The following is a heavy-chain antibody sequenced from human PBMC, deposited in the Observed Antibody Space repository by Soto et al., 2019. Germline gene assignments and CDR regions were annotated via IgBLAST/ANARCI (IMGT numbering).Heavy chain of an antibody. D-gene: IGHD3-16*01. Sequence: QVQLVEFGGGVVQPGRSLRLSCAASGFTFSSYAMHWVRQAPGKGLEWVAVISYDGSNKYYADSVKGRFTISRDNSKNTLFLQMNSLRSEDTSVYYCARDRGRGTYYYYGMDVWGQGTPVTVSS. CDR1: GFTFSSYA. V-gene: IGHV3-30-3*01. CDR2: ISYDGSNK. CDR3: ARDRGRGTYYYYGMDV. J-gene: IGHJ6*02.